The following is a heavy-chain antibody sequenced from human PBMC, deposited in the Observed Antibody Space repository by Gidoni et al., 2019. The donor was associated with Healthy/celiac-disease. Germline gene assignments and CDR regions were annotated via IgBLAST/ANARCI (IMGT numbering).Heavy chain of an antibody. J-gene: IGHJ5*02. CDR2: IYPGDSDT. D-gene: IGHD2-21*02. CDR3: ARSYCGGDCYAANWFDP. CDR1: GYSFTSYW. Sequence: EVQLVQSGAEVKKPGESLKISCKGSGYSFTSYWIGWVRQMPGKGLEWMGFIYPGDSDTRYSPSFQGQVTISADKTISTAYLQWSSLKASDTAMYYCARSYCGGDCYAANWFDPWGQGTLVTVSS. V-gene: IGHV5-51*01.